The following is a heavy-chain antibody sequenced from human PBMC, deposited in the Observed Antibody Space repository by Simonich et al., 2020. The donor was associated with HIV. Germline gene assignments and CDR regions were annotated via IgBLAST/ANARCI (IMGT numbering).Heavy chain of an antibody. CDR3: ARQGPTNVDRAMVTELGFDY. D-gene: IGHD5-18*01. J-gene: IGHJ4*02. Sequence: VQLVQSGAEVKKPGATVKISCKFSGYSFTDYYIHWVQQAPGKGLEWMGWINPNRGNTGYAQKFQGRVTITRNTSISTAYMELSRLRSDDTAVYYCARQGPTNVDRAMVTELGFDYWGQGTLVTVSS. CDR1: GYSFTDYY. CDR2: INPNRGNT. V-gene: IGHV1-8*03.